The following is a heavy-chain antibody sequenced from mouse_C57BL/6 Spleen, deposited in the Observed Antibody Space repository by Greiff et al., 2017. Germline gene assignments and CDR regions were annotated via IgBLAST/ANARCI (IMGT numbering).Heavy chain of an antibody. CDR1: GYTFTSYW. CDR2: IDPSDSYT. Sequence: QVQLQQPGAELVKPGASVKLSCKASGYTFTSYWMQWVKQRPGQGLEWIGEIDPSDSYTNYNQKFKGKATLTVDTSSSTAYMQLSSLTSEDSAVSYCARRSGPDWDDYWGQGTTLTVSS. CDR3: ARRSGPDWDDY. J-gene: IGHJ2*01. D-gene: IGHD4-1*01. V-gene: IGHV1-50*01.